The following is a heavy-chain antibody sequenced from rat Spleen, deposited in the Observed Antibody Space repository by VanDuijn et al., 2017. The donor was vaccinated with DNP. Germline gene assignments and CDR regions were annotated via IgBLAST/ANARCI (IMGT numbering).Heavy chain of an antibody. J-gene: IGHJ3*01. Sequence: EVQLVESGGDLVQPGRSLKLSCAASGFTFSDYYMAWVRQAPTKGLEWVAYISYDGGRSYNGDSVKGRFTISRDNAKSTLYLQMNSLRSEDMATYYCARPYNSGFAYWGQGTLVTVSS. D-gene: IGHD4-3*01. CDR2: ISYDGGRS. CDR1: GFTFSDYY. V-gene: IGHV5-22*01. CDR3: ARPYNSGFAY.